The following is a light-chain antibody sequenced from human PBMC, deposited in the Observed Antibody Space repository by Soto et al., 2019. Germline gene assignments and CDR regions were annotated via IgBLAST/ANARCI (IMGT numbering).Light chain of an antibody. J-gene: IGKJ1*01. CDR1: QSVSSN. V-gene: IGKV3-15*01. CDR2: GAS. CDR3: QQSNDWPRT. Sequence: EIVLTHSPATLSLSTGERVTLSCRASQSVSSNYLAWYQQKHGLAPSVLIYGASTRATGIPARFSGSGSGTEVTLTISSLQSEDGLVYYCQQSNDWPRTFGQGTKVDIK.